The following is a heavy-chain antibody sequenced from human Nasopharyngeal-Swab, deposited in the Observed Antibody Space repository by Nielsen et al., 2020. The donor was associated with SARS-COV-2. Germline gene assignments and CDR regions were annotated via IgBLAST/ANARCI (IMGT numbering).Heavy chain of an antibody. Sequence: IRQRPGQGLEWIGYIYYSGSTYYNPSLKSRVTISVDTSKNQFSLKLSSVTAADTAVYYCARQSWAGYYYDSSGYMDVWGKGTTVTVSS. CDR3: ARQSWAGYYYDSSGYMDV. CDR2: IYYSGST. J-gene: IGHJ6*04. D-gene: IGHD3-22*01. V-gene: IGHV4-31*02.